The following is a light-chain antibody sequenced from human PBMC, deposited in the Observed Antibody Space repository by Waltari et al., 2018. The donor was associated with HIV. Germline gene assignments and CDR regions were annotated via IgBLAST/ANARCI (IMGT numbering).Light chain of an antibody. CDR2: GAS. CDR3: QQRSNWPPIT. Sequence: EIVLAQSPRTLSLSPGERATLSCRASQTVTSNYLAWYQVRPGQAPRLLIYGASIRATGVPDKFSGSGSGTDFTLTIGRLEPEDFAVYYCQQRSNWPPITFGGGTKVEIK. J-gene: IGKJ4*01. V-gene: IGKV3D-20*02. CDR1: QTVTSNY.